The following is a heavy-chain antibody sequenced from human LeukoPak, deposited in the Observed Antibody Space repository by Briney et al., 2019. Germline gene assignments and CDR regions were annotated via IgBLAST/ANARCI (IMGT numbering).Heavy chain of an antibody. Sequence: PGESLKISCKASGYIFTSNWIGWVRQMPGKGLEWMGIIFPSDSDTRYRPSFQGQVTISADKSISTAYLQWSSLKASDTAMYYCARLSSSGLDYWGQGTLLTVSS. CDR3: ARLSSSGLDY. D-gene: IGHD3-22*01. CDR1: GYIFTSNW. V-gene: IGHV5-51*01. J-gene: IGHJ4*02. CDR2: IFPSDSDT.